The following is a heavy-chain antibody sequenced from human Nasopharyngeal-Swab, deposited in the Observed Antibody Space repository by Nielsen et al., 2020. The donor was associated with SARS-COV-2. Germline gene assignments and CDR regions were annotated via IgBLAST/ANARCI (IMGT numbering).Heavy chain of an antibody. Sequence: ASVKVSCKASGYTFTSYYMHWVRQAPGQGLEWMGIINPSGGSTSYAQKFQGRVTMTRDTSTSTAYMELRSLRSDDTAVYYCARFGDYVDSDYWGQGTLVTVSS. D-gene: IGHD4-17*01. CDR3: ARFGDYVDSDY. CDR2: INPSGGST. V-gene: IGHV1-46*01. CDR1: GYTFTSYY. J-gene: IGHJ4*02.